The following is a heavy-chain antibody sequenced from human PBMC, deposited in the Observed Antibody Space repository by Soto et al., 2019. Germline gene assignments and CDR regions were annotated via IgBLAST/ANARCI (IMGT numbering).Heavy chain of an antibody. Sequence: EVQLVESGGGLVKPGGSLRLSCAASGFTFSSYSMNWVRQAPGKGLEWVSSISSSSSYIYYADSVKGRFTISRDNAKNSLYLQMNSRRAEDTAVYYCATLVVPAAGLDYWGQGTLVTVSS. CDR3: ATLVVPAAGLDY. V-gene: IGHV3-21*01. CDR1: GFTFSSYS. J-gene: IGHJ4*02. D-gene: IGHD2-2*01. CDR2: ISSSSSYI.